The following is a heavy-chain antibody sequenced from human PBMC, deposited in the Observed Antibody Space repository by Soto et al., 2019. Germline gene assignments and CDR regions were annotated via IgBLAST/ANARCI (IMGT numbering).Heavy chain of an antibody. D-gene: IGHD6-19*01. CDR2: IFHTGST. V-gene: IGHV4-4*02. CDR1: GDSISSSKW. Sequence: QVQLQESGPGRVKSSGTLSLTCGVSGDSISSSKWWSWVRQPPGKGLEWIGDIFHTGSTNYNPSLTSRVTISIDQSKNQFSLRLSSVTAADKAVYYCAYSTGWYRIDNWGQGSLVTVSS. J-gene: IGHJ4*02. CDR3: AYSTGWYRIDN.